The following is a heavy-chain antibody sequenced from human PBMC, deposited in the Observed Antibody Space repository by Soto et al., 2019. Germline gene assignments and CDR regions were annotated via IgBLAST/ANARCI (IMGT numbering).Heavy chain of an antibody. V-gene: IGHV3-11*01. CDR3: ARDSYDFWSGYYVPDV. Sequence: SLRLSCAASGFTFSDYYMSWIRQAPGKGLEWVSYISSSGSTIYYADSVKGRFTISRDNAKNSLYLQMNSLRAEDTAVYYCARDSYDFWSGYYVPDVWGQGTTVTVSS. D-gene: IGHD3-3*01. CDR1: GFTFSDYY. CDR2: ISSSGSTI. J-gene: IGHJ6*02.